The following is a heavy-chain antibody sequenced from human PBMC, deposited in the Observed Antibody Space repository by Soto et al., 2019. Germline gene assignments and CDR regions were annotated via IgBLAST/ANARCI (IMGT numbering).Heavy chain of an antibody. CDR1: GYAFTNYG. D-gene: IGHD4-17*01. Sequence: QVQLVQSGADVKKPGASVTVSCKASGYAFTNYGITWVRQAPGQGLEWMGWISGYNGNTNYAQKLQGRVTMTKDTSTSTAYMELRSLRSDATAVYYCARGPMTTVSSPFFYWGQGTLLTVSS. CDR2: ISGYNGNT. J-gene: IGHJ4*02. CDR3: ARGPMTTVSSPFFY. V-gene: IGHV1-18*01.